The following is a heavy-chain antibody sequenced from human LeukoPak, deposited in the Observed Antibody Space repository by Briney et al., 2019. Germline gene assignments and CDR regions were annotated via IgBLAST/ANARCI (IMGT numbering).Heavy chain of an antibody. CDR1: GGSISSSSYY. Sequence: SETLSLTCTVSGGSISSSSYYWGWIRQPPGKGLEWIGSIYYSGSTYYNPSLKSRVTISVDTSKNQFSLKLSSVTAADTAVYYCARVYGSGSYYNGYYYYMDVWGKGTTVTISS. V-gene: IGHV4-39*01. D-gene: IGHD3-10*01. CDR3: ARVYGSGSYYNGYYYYMDV. CDR2: IYYSGST. J-gene: IGHJ6*03.